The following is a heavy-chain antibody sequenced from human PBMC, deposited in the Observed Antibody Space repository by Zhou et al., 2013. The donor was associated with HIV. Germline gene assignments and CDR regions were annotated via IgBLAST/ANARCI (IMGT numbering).Heavy chain of an antibody. CDR1: GGIFSNYG. V-gene: IGHV1-69*12. Sequence: QVQLVQSGSEMKKPGSSVKVSCKMSGGIFSNYGIHWVRQAPGQGLEWMGEVIPVFYRTTYARKFQGRLTFTANEGTKTAHMELTSLTYEDTGVYYCARLSSGWDGETVNWGQGSPITVSS. J-gene: IGHJ4*02. CDR2: VIPVFYRT. D-gene: IGHD6-19*01. CDR3: ARLSSGWDGETVN.